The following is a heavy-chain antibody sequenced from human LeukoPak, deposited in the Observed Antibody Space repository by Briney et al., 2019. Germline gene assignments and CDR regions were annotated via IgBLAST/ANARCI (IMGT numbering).Heavy chain of an antibody. D-gene: IGHD6-13*01. V-gene: IGHV1-2*02. J-gene: IGHJ6*03. Sequence: ASVKVSCKASGYTFTGYYMHWVRQAPGQGLEWMGWINPNSGGTNYAQKFQGRVTMTRDTSISTAYMELSRLRSDDTAVYYCARAPRIAAAGPNYYYYMDVWGKGTTVTISS. CDR3: ARAPRIAAAGPNYYYYMDV. CDR2: INPNSGGT. CDR1: GYTFTGYY.